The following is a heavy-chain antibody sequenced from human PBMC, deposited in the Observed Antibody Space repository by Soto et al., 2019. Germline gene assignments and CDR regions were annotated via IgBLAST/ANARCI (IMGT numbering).Heavy chain of an antibody. D-gene: IGHD3-16*01. Sequence: QVHLQESGPGLVKPSETLSLTCTVSNDSISSYYWSWIRQPPGKGLEWIGYSYFSGGTEYNPSLKGRVPISVDRSRNQFSLKLTSVTAADTAVYYCVRELSRGWFDPWGPGTLVTVSS. J-gene: IGHJ5*02. CDR3: VRELSRGWFDP. V-gene: IGHV4-59*01. CDR1: NDSISSYY. CDR2: SYFSGGT.